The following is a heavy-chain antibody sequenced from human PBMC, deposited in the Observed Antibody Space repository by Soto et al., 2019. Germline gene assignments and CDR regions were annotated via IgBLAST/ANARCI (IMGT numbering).Heavy chain of an antibody. CDR2: IIPIHGTT. CDR3: ARGWALGS. CDR1: DGSLTSYP. Sequence: QMEQPGAELRKPGSSVKVSCKPSDGSLTSYPMAWVRQAPGQGFEWIGGIIPIHGTTAYAQKFEVRVANTADASTNSANLEMTGLTAENRAAYCCARGWALGSWGQGTLVTVSS. D-gene: IGHD2-2*03. V-gene: IGHV1-69*01. J-gene: IGHJ4*02.